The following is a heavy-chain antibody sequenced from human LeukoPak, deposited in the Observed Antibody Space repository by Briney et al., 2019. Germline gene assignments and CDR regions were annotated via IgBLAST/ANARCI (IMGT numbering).Heavy chain of an antibody. CDR3: ARSSSGEANDY. V-gene: IGHV1-69*10. Sequence: VKVSCKASGGTFSSYAISWVRQAPGQGLEWMGRIIPILGIANYAQKFQGRVTITADKSTSTAYMELSSLRSEDTAVYYCARSSSGEANDYWGQGALVTVSS. CDR2: IIPILGIA. J-gene: IGHJ4*02. D-gene: IGHD6-19*01. CDR1: GGTFSSYA.